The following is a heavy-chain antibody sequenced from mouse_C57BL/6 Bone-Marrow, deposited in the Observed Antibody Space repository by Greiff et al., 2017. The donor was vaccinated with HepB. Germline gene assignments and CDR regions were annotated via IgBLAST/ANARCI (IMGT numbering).Heavy chain of an antibody. Sequence: QVQLQQSGAELVKPGASVKLSCKASGYTFTSYWMHWVKQRPGQGLEWIGMIHPNSGSTNYNEKFKSKATLTVDKSSSTAYMQLSSLTSEDSAVYDCARTYYSNPYYAMDYWGQGTSVTVSS. J-gene: IGHJ4*01. CDR3: ARTYYSNPYYAMDY. D-gene: IGHD2-5*01. CDR2: IHPNSGST. V-gene: IGHV1-64*01. CDR1: GYTFTSYW.